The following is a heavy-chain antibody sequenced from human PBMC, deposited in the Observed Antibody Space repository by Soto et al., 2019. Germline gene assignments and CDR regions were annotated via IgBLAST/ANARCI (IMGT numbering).Heavy chain of an antibody. V-gene: IGHV3-11*01. J-gene: IGHJ4*02. D-gene: IGHD1-26*01. CDR2: ISDGGRAM. CDR3: ARARLVDSAGHHYDY. CDR1: GFTFSDYY. Sequence: QVQLVESGGGLVNPGGSLRLSCVASGFTFSDYYMTWIRQAPGKGLEWVSCISDGGRAMYYADSVKGRFTISRDNADNSLYLQMNSLRAEDTAGHPHARARLVDSAGHHYDYWGQGSLVTVSS.